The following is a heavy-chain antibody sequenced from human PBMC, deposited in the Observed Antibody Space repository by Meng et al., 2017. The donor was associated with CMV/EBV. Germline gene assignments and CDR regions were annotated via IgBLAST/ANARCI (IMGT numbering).Heavy chain of an antibody. CDR3: ARDPYGTTVTTGDFQH. D-gene: IGHD4-17*01. V-gene: IGHV3-21*01. J-gene: IGHJ1*01. Sequence: GESLKISCAASGFTFSSYSMNWVRQAPGKGLEWVSSISSSSSYIYYADSVKGRFTISRDNAKTSLYLQMNSLRAEDTAVYYCARDPYGTTVTTGDFQHWGQGTLVTVSS. CDR2: ISSSSSYI. CDR1: GFTFSSYS.